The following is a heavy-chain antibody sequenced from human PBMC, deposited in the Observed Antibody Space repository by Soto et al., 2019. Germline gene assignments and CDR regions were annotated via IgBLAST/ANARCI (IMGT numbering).Heavy chain of an antibody. V-gene: IGHV3-23*01. CDR3: AKYGSGWYEYYFDY. CDR1: GFTFSSYA. CDR2: TSGSGGST. D-gene: IGHD6-19*01. Sequence: GGSLRLSCAAFGFTFSSYAMSWVRQAPGKGLEWVSATSGSGGSTYYADSVKGRFTISRDNSKNTLYLQMNSLRAEDTAVYYCAKYGSGWYEYYFDYWGQGTLVTVSS. J-gene: IGHJ4*02.